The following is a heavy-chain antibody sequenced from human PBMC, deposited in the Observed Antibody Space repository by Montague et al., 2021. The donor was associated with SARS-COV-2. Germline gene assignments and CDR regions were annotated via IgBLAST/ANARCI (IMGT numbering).Heavy chain of an antibody. CDR1: GDSITSIIHY. D-gene: IGHD4-17*01. CDR3: ARHRTTVTTFH. J-gene: IGHJ4*02. V-gene: IGHV4-39*01. Sequence: SETLSLTCTVSGDSITSIIHYWGWIRQPPGKGLEWIASIFYTGTYYYNPSLKSRVTMSLDTSKSQFSLNLTSVTAADMAVYFCARHRTTVTTFHWGQGSLVTVSS. CDR2: IFYTGTY.